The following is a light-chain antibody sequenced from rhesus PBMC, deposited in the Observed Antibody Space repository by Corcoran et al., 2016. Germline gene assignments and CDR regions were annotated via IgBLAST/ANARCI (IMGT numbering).Light chain of an antibody. J-gene: IGKJ3*01. CDR1: QGISSW. V-gene: IGKV1-21*01. Sequence: DIQMTQSPSSLSASVGDKVTITCRASQGISSWLAWYQQKPGKAPKLIISKASRVQTGVPSRFSGSGSETDFTLTIISLQPEDFATYYCLQYHKSPFTFGPGTKLDIQ. CDR2: KAS. CDR3: LQYHKSPFT.